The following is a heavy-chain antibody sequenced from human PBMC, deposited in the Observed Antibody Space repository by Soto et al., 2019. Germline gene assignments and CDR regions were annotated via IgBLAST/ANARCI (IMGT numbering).Heavy chain of an antibody. V-gene: IGHV4-31*03. CDR3: ERDEAGGSSSGY. Sequence: QVQLQESGPGLVKPSQTLSLTCTVSGGSISSGGYYWSWIRQHPGKGLEWIGYIYYSGSTYYKPSLKSRVTISVDTSKNQFSMKRSSVTAADTAVYYCERDEAGGSSSGYWGQGTLVTVSS. CDR2: IYYSGST. CDR1: GGSISSGGYY. D-gene: IGHD6-6*01. J-gene: IGHJ4*02.